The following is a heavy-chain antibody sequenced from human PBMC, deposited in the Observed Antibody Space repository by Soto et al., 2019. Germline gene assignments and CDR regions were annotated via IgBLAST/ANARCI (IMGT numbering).Heavy chain of an antibody. V-gene: IGHV4-4*02. D-gene: IGHD3-9*01. J-gene: IGHJ4*02. Sequence: SETLSLTYAVSGGSISSSNWWSWVRQPPGKGLEWIGEIYHSGSTNYNPSLKSRVTISVDKSKNQFSLKLSSVTAADTAVYYCARVERYYDILTPSGFFDYWGQGTLVTV. CDR1: GGSISSSNW. CDR2: IYHSGST. CDR3: ARVERYYDILTPSGFFDY.